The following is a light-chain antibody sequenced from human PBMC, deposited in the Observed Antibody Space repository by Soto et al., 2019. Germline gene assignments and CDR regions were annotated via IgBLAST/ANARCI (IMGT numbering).Light chain of an antibody. CDR1: QSITIHY. J-gene: IGKJ1*01. V-gene: IGKV3-20*01. CDR3: QQYDSSPRT. CDR2: GAS. Sequence: EIALTQSPGTLSLSPGERATLSCRASQSITIHYLAWYQQKPGQAPRLLMYGASNRATGIPDRFSGSGSGTDCTLTISRLEPEDFAMYYCQQYDSSPRTFGQGTKVEIK.